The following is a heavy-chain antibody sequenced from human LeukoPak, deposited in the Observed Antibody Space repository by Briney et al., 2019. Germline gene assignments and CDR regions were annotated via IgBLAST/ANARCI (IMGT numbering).Heavy chain of an antibody. CDR2: ISYDENKK. V-gene: IGHV3-30*01. J-gene: IGHJ4*02. CDR1: GFPFSTYP. CDR3: ARGTAAAEDS. Sequence: PGRSLRLSCTASGFPFSTYPMHWVRQAPGKGLEWVAFISYDENKKYYADSVKGRFTISRDNSKNTLYLQMNSLRGEDTAMYYCARGTAAAEDSWGQGTLVTVSS. D-gene: IGHD6-13*01.